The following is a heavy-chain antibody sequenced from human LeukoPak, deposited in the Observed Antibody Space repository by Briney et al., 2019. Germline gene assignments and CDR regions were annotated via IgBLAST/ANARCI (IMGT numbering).Heavy chain of an antibody. V-gene: IGHV4-34*01. CDR1: GGSFSGYY. CDR2: INHSGST. J-gene: IGHJ4*02. CDR3: ARGTRRGDYVWGSHAQRNDY. Sequence: SETLSLTCAVCGGSFSGYYWSWIRQPPGKGLEWIVEINHSGSTNYNPSLKSRVTIAVDTSNNQFFLQLRSVTAADTDVDYCARGTRRGDYVWGSHAQRNDYWGQGTLVTVSS. D-gene: IGHD3-16*01.